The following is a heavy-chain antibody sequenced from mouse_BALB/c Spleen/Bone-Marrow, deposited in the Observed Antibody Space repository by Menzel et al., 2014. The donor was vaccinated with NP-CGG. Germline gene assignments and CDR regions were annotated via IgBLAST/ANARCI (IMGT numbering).Heavy chain of an antibody. CDR3: ARYYYAMDY. V-gene: IGHV1S41*01. Sequence: LVKPGASVKLSCKASGYTFTNFWINWIKQRPGQGLEWIGRIAPGTGTTYYNEMFKGKATLTVDTSSSTAYIQRISPSSEDSAVYFCARYYYAMDYWGQGTSVTVSS. CDR1: GYTFTNFW. CDR2: IAPGTGTT. J-gene: IGHJ4*01.